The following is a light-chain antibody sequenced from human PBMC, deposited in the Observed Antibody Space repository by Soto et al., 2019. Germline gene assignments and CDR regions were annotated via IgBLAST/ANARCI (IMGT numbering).Light chain of an antibody. Sequence: DIQMTQSPSTLSASVGDRVTITCRASQSISGSLAWYQQKPGKAPNLLIYEEFNLKSGVPSRFSGSGSGTEYTLTISSLQPDDSASYYCQQYNGYWTFGQGTRVEI. V-gene: IGKV1-5*03. CDR3: QQYNGYWT. CDR2: EEF. CDR1: QSISGS. J-gene: IGKJ1*01.